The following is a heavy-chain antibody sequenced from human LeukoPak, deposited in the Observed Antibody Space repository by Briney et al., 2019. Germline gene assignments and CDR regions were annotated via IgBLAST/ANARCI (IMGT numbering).Heavy chain of an antibody. CDR3: AREVVTTNRNWFDP. V-gene: IGHV1-69*04. D-gene: IGHD4-11*01. CDR2: IIPIFGIA. Sequence: APVKVSCKASGGTFSSYAISWVRQAPGQGLEWMGRIIPIFGIANYAQKFQGRVTITADKSTSTAYMELSSLRSEDTAVYYCAREVVTTNRNWFDPWGQGTLVTVSS. J-gene: IGHJ5*02. CDR1: GGTFSSYA.